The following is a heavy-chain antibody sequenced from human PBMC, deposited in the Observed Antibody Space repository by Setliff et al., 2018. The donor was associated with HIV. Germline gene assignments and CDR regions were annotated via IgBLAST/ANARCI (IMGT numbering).Heavy chain of an antibody. Sequence: LKISCAVSGLTFSRYGFHWVRQVPGKGLDWVTFIQYDESNKYYGDSVRGRFTISRDNSKNTLYLQMTSLRSEDTAVYFCAKSFNSSPTNWNIDVWGTGTTVTVSS. D-gene: IGHD1-20*01. CDR2: IQYDESNK. J-gene: IGHJ6*03. CDR3: AKSFNSSPTNWNIDV. CDR1: GLTFSRYG. V-gene: IGHV3-30*02.